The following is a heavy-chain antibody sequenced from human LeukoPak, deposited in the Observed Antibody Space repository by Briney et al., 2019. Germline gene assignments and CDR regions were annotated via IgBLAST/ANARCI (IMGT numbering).Heavy chain of an antibody. CDR3: ARARGLAPFDY. V-gene: IGHV3-11*01. Sequence: LSLTCAVYGGSFSGYYWSWIRQAPGKGLEWVSYISSSGSTIYYADSVKGRFTISRDNAKNSLYLQMNSLRAEDTAVYYCARARGLAPFDYWGQGPRSPSPQ. CDR2: ISSSGSTI. CDR1: GGSFSGYY. J-gene: IGHJ4*02. D-gene: IGHD6-19*01.